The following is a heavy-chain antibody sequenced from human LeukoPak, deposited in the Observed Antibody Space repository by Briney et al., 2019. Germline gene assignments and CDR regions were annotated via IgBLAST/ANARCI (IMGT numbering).Heavy chain of an antibody. Sequence: GGSLRLSCTVSGFTVSSNSMSWVRQAPGKGLEWVSFIYSGTTHYSDPVKGRFTISRDNSKNTLYLQMNSLRAEDTAVYYCAREFTMKAAFDIWGQGTMVTVSS. CDR3: AREFTMKAAFDI. V-gene: IGHV3-53*01. J-gene: IGHJ3*02. CDR2: IYSGTT. D-gene: IGHD3-22*01. CDR1: GFTVSSNS.